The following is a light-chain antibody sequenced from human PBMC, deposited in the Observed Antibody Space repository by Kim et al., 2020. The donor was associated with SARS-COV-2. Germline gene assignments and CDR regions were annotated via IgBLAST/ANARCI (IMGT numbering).Light chain of an antibody. CDR2: GNS. CDR3: QSYDSSLSGSYV. V-gene: IGLV1-40*01. Sequence: VTNSCTGSSSNSGAGYDVHWYQQLPGTAPKLLIYGNSKRPSGVPDRFSGSKSGTSASLAITGLQAEDEADYYCQSYDSSLSGSYVFGTGTKVTVL. CDR1: SSNSGAGYD. J-gene: IGLJ1*01.